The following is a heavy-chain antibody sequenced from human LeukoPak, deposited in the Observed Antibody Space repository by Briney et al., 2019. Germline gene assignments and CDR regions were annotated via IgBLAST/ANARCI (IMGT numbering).Heavy chain of an antibody. CDR3: ARVGEMATIRKGFDY. CDR1: GFTFSSYA. D-gene: IGHD5-24*01. J-gene: IGHJ4*02. V-gene: IGHV3-23*01. CDR2: ISGSGGST. Sequence: GGSLRLSCAASGFTFSSYAMSWVRQAPGKGLEWVSAISGSGGSTYYADSVKGRFTISRDNAKNTLYLQMNSLRAEDTAVYYCARVGEMATIRKGFDYWGQGTLVTVSS.